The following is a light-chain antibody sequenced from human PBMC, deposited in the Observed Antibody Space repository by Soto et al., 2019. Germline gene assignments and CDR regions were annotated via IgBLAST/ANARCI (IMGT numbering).Light chain of an antibody. Sequence: DVVMTQSPLSLPVTLGQPASISCRSSQSLVYGDGNTYLNWFQQRPGQSPRRLFYKVSNRDSGVPDRFSGSGSGTDFTLKISRVEAEDVGVYYCMQGTHWPWTFGQGTKVEIK. J-gene: IGKJ1*01. CDR3: MQGTHWPWT. CDR2: KVS. V-gene: IGKV2-30*01. CDR1: QSLVYGDGNTY.